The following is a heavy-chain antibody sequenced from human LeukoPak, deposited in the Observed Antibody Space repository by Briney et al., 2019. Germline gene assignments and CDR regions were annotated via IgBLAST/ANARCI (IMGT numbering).Heavy chain of an antibody. V-gene: IGHV4-59*08. CDR1: GGSISGDY. CDR3: ARHDPVALFQRGMDI. D-gene: IGHD2-15*01. CDR2: IHYSGAN. J-gene: IGHJ6*02. Sequence: SPTLSLTCTVSGGSISGDYCSSIRHPPRKWLEWIGYIHYSGANLYNSSCNSRVTTSVDTCKNQFSLKLSSVTAADTAVYYWARHDPVALFQRGMDIWGQGTTVTVCS.